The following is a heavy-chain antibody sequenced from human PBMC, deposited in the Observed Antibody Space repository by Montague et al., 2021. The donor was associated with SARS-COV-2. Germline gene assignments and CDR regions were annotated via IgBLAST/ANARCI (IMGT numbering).Heavy chain of an antibody. Sequence: SLRLSCAASGFTFSSYWMHWVRQAPGKGLVWVSRINTDGSTSTYADSVKGRFTVSRDNAENTLYLQMSSLRAEDTAVYYCARNSDSWGQGTLVTVSS. J-gene: IGHJ4*02. CDR2: INTDGSTS. CDR3: ARNSDS. V-gene: IGHV3-74*01. CDR1: GFTFSSYW.